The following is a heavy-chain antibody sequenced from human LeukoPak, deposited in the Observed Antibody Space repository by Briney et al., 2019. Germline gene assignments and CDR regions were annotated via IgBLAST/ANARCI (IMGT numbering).Heavy chain of an antibody. D-gene: IGHD3-16*02. J-gene: IGHJ4*02. V-gene: IGHV3-30*02. CDR2: IRYDGSNK. CDR1: GFTFSSYG. CDR3: ANSREELSTFDY. Sequence: GGSLRLSCAASGFTFSSYGMHWVRQAPGKGLEWVAFIRYDGSNKYYADSVRGRFTISRDNSKNTLYLQMNSLRAEDTAVYYCANSREELSTFDYWGQGTLVTVSS.